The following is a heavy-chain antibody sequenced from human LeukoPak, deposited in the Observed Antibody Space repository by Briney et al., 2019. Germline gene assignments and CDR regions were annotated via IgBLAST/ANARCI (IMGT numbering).Heavy chain of an antibody. V-gene: IGHV1-69*01. J-gene: IGHJ4*02. CDR3: ARDVPSGYCSGGSCQSLDY. D-gene: IGHD2-15*01. Sequence: VAAVKDSCKASGGTFSRYVISWVRQAPGQGLEWMGGIIPIFGTANYAQKFQGRVTITADESTSTAYMELSSLRSEDTAVYYCARDVPSGYCSGGSCQSLDYWGQGTLVTVSS. CDR2: IIPIFGTA. CDR1: GGTFSRYV.